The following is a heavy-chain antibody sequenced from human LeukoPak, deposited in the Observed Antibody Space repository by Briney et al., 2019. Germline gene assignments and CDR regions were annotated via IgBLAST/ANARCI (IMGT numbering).Heavy chain of an antibody. CDR1: GFTFSDYY. CDR3: AREQGGVRGLYYYHYMDV. Sequence: GGSLRLSCAASGFTFSDYYMSWIRQAPGQGLEWVSYISSSCSTIYYADSVKGRFTISRDNAKNSLYLQMNSLRAEDTAVYYCAREQGGVRGLYYYHYMDVWVKGPRSPSP. D-gene: IGHD3-10*01. J-gene: IGHJ6*03. CDR2: ISSSCSTI. V-gene: IGHV3-11*04.